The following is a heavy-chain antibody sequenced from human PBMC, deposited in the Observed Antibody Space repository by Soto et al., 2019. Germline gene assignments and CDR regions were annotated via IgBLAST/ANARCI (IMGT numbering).Heavy chain of an antibody. D-gene: IGHD2-15*01. Sequence: QVQLQESGPGLVKPSETLSLTCTVSGGSISSYYWSWIRQPPGKGLEWIGHIDYSGRTNYNPSLRSRVTISVDTSKNQFALKLSSVTAADTAVYYCARGGGYCSCGSCYPIDYWGQGTLVTVSS. CDR2: IDYSGRT. V-gene: IGHV4-59*01. CDR1: GGSISSYY. J-gene: IGHJ4*02. CDR3: ARGGGYCSCGSCYPIDY.